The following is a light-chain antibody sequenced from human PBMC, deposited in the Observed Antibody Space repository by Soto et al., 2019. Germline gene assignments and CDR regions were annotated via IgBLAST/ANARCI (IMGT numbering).Light chain of an antibody. CDR3: QQYGSTPPYT. CDR2: GAS. J-gene: IGKJ2*01. V-gene: IGKV3-20*01. CDR1: QSVSSSY. Sequence: EIVLTQSPGTLSLSPGERATLSCRASQSVSSSYLAWYPQTPGQAPRLLIYGASSRATGIPDRFSGRRSGTDFALTISLLPPDGIAVYYCQQYGSTPPYTFGQATNLEIK.